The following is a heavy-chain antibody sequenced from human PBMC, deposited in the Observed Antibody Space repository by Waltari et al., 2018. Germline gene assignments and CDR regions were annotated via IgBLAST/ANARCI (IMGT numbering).Heavy chain of an antibody. Sequence: QLQLQESGPGLVKPSETLSLTCTVSGVSINTSDYYWGWVRQPPGKGLEGIGCFYYRAKTYYNPSLRGRLTMSVDTSKNQFSLKLTSVTAADTAVYYCARHGYDFWTAPPGDPWGQGTLVTVSS. CDR2: FYYRAKT. V-gene: IGHV4-39*01. J-gene: IGHJ5*02. CDR1: GVSINTSDYY. D-gene: IGHD3-3*01. CDR3: ARHGYDFWTAPPGDP.